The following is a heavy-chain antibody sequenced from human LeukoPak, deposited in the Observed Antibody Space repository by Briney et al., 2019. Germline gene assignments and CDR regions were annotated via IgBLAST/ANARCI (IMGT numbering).Heavy chain of an antibody. CDR3: ARDAVDTANAV. CDR2: INSDGSIT. Sequence: GGSLRLSCAASGFTFTTYWMHWVRQAPGKGLVWVSHINSDGSITSYADSVKGRFTISRDNAKNTLYLQMNSLRAEDTAVYYCARDAVDTANAVWGQGTTVTVS. J-gene: IGHJ6*02. CDR1: GFTFTTYW. D-gene: IGHD5-18*01. V-gene: IGHV3-74*01.